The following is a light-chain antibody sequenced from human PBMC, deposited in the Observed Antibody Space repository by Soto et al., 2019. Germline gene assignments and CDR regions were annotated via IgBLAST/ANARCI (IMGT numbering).Light chain of an antibody. CDR1: SSDVGSYNR. CDR3: YSSTRSNPYV. CDR2: EVS. J-gene: IGLJ1*01. Sequence: QSVLTQPPSVSGSPGQSVTISCSGTSSDVGSYNRVSWYQQSPGTAPKVMIYEVSNRPSGVPDRFSGSKSGNTASLTISGLPPEDEADYYCYSSTRSNPYVFGTGTKLTVL. V-gene: IGLV2-18*02.